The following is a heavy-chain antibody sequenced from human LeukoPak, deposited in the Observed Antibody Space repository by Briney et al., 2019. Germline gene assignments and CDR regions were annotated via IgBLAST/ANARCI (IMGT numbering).Heavy chain of an antibody. CDR1: GFTFNSHG. CDR2: ISSRGDYI. J-gene: IGHJ4*02. Sequence: PGGSLRLSCAVSGFTFNSHGMSWIRQAPGKGLEWVSSISSRGDYIYYADSVVGRFTISRDNAGNSMFLQMNSLRAEDTAVYYCAKTADYIVLMVYATPFDYWGQGTLVTVSS. D-gene: IGHD2-8*01. CDR3: AKTADYIVLMVYATPFDY. V-gene: IGHV3-21*04.